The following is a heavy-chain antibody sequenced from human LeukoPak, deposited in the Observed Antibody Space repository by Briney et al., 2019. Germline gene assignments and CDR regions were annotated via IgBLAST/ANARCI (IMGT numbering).Heavy chain of an antibody. CDR2: TYYRSKWYT. CDR1: GDSLSSNSGA. D-gene: IGHD1-14*01. Sequence: SQTLSLTCALSGDSLSSNSGAWNWLRQSPSRGLEWLGRTYYRSKWYTDYAVSVKSRITISPDTSKNQFSLQLNSVTPEDTAVYYCARVSRYYFDYWGQGTLVTVSS. CDR3: ARVSRYYFDY. J-gene: IGHJ4*02. V-gene: IGHV6-1*01.